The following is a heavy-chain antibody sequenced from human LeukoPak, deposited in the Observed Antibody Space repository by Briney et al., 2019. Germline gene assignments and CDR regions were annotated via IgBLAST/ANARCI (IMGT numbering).Heavy chain of an antibody. CDR2: IYYSGST. V-gene: IGHV4-39*01. D-gene: IGHD3-16*01. Sequence: PSETLSLTCTVSGDYISNSAYYWGWIRQSPGKGLEWIGNIYYSGSTYYNPSLKSRVTISVDTSKNQFSLKLSSVTAADTAVYYCARGLNWGQGTLVTVSS. J-gene: IGHJ4*02. CDR3: ARGLN. CDR1: GDYISNSAYY.